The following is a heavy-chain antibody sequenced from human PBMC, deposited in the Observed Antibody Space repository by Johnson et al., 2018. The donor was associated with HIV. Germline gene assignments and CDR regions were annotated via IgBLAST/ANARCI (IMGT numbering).Heavy chain of an antibody. V-gene: IGHV3-66*01. J-gene: IGHJ3*02. D-gene: IGHD6-19*01. CDR2: IYSGGST. CDR1: GFTVSSNY. CDR3: ARDGAVAGYHDAFDIWGQGTRGPFDI. Sequence: VQLVESGGGLVQSGGSLRLSCVASGFTVSSNYMNWVRQAPGKGLEWVSVIYSGGSTYYADSVKGRFTISRDNSKSTLYLQMNSLRAEDTAVYYCARDGAVAGYHDAFDIWGQGTRGPFDIWGQGTVVIVSS.